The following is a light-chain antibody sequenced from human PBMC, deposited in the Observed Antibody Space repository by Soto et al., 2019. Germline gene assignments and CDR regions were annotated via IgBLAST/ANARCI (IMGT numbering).Light chain of an antibody. CDR2: DAS. CDR3: QQRSNWPLT. V-gene: IGKV3-11*01. Sequence: EIVLTQSPGTLSLSPGARATLSCRASQSVSSNLAWYQQKPGQAPRLLIYDASNRATGIPARFSGSGSGTDFTLTISSLEPEDFAVYYCQQRSNWPLTFGGGTKVDIK. CDR1: QSVSSN. J-gene: IGKJ4*01.